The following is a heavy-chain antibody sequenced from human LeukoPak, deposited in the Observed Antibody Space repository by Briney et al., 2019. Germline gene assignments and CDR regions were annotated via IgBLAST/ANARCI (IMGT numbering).Heavy chain of an antibody. D-gene: IGHD2-21*02. J-gene: IGHJ2*01. CDR1: GVSISSDY. V-gene: IGHV4-59*01. Sequence: SETLSLTCTVSGVSISSDYWNWIRQTPEKGLEWIGCVYYSGNTNYNPSLKSRILLAVDTSKNQFSLTLFSVTAADTGVYYCARLQKVMVTATDYWYFDLWGRDTLLTVSS. CDR2: VYYSGNT. CDR3: ARLQKVMVTATDYWYFDL.